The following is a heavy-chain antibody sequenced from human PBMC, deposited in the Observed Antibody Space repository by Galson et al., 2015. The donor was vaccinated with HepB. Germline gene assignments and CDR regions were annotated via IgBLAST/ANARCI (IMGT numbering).Heavy chain of an antibody. CDR2: IIPIFGTA. J-gene: IGHJ4*02. V-gene: IGHV1-69*13. Sequence: SVKVSCKASGGTFSSYAISWVRQAPGQGLEWMGGIIPIFGTANYAQKFQGRVTITADESTSTAYMELSSLRSEDTAVYYCARMTGENDFWNPPDYWGQGTLVTVSS. CDR1: GGTFSSYA. D-gene: IGHD3-3*01. CDR3: ARMTGENDFWNPPDY.